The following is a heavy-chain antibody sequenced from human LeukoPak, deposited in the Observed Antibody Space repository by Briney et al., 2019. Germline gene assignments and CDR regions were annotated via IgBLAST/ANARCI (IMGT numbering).Heavy chain of an antibody. J-gene: IGHJ4*02. Sequence: SETLSLTCTVSGGSISSSSYYWGWIRQPPGKGLEWIGSIYYSGSTYYNPSLKSRVTISVDTPKNQFSLKLSSVTAADTAVYYCARQRGEDTAMDLFDYWGQGTLVTVSS. CDR1: GGSISSSSYY. CDR2: IYYSGST. CDR3: ARQRGEDTAMDLFDY. D-gene: IGHD5-18*01. V-gene: IGHV4-39*01.